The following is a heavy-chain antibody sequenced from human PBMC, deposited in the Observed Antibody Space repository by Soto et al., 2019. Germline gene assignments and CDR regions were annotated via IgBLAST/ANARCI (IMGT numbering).Heavy chain of an antibody. V-gene: IGHV3-15*05. CDR1: GFSVRNAW. J-gene: IGHJ4*02. CDR2: MKSDTDGGII. CDR3: TTAPSPWDN. Sequence: AGGSLRLSCTISGFSVRNAWMTWVRQAPGKGLEWVGRMKSDTDGGIIDYAAPVKGRFTISRDDSKNTLYLQMESLQSEDSAMYFCTTAPSPWDNWGRGTLVTVSS.